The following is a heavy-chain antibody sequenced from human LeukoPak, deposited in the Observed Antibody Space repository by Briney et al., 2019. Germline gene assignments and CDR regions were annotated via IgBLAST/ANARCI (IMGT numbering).Heavy chain of an antibody. V-gene: IGHV3-23*01. CDR2: INGGGSST. CDR1: GFTFSSYA. D-gene: IGHD1-26*01. J-gene: IGHJ4*02. CDR3: TRGRRATHDY. Sequence: GGSLRLSCAASGFTFSSYAMNWVRQAPGKGLEWVSAINGGGSSTYYADSVKGRFTISRDNSKNTLYLQMNSLRAEDTAVYYCTRGRRATHDYWGQGTLVTVSS.